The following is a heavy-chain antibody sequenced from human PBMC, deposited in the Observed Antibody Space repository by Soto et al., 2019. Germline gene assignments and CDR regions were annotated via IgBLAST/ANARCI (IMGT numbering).Heavy chain of an antibody. CDR2: FYWNDEK. CDR1: GFSLSTSDVG. CDR3: AHRRYSSSSYYRGNFDY. J-gene: IGHJ4*02. D-gene: IGHD1-26*01. Sequence: QITLKESGPTLVKPTQTLTLTCTFSGFSLSTSDVGVGWLRPPPGKALEWLALFYWNDEKRYSPSLKSRLTIAKDTSKNQVVLTLTNMDPVDTATYYCAHRRYSSSSYYRGNFDYWGQGTLLTVSS. V-gene: IGHV2-5*01.